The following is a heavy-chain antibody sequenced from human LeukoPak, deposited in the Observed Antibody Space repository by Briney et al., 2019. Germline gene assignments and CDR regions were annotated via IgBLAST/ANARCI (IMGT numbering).Heavy chain of an antibody. V-gene: IGHV3-30*18. CDR1: GFTFSRCG. D-gene: IGHD2/OR15-2a*01. CDR2: ISFDGSNK. Sequence: PGKSLRLSCAASGFTFSRCGMHWVRQAPGEGLEWVTTISFDGSNKYYADSVKGRFTISRDNAKNSLYLQMNSLRPEDTALYYCAKDIELGGGLLGAFDYWGQGTLVTVSS. CDR3: AKDIELGGGLLGAFDY. J-gene: IGHJ4*02.